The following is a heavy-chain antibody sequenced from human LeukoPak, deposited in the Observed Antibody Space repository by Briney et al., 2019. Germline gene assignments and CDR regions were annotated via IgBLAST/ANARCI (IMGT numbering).Heavy chain of an antibody. CDR1: GYTFSSYA. CDR3: AKVSDSGYDQDDY. D-gene: IGHD5-12*01. Sequence: GGPLRLSCAASGYTFSSYAMSWVRQAPGKGLEWVSAISGSGGSTYYADFVKGRFTISRDNSKNTLYLQMNSLRAEDTAVYYCAKVSDSGYDQDDYWGQGTLVTVSS. J-gene: IGHJ4*02. CDR2: ISGSGGST. V-gene: IGHV3-23*01.